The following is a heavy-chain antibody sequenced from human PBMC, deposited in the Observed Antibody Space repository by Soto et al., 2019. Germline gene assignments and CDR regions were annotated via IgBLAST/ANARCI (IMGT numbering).Heavy chain of an antibody. Sequence: QVQLVQSGAEVKKPGSSVKVSCKASGGTFRNHAITWVRQAPGQGLEWMGGIITIFGTAYYAETFHGRVTITADESTSTLYMEVSSLRPEDTALYYCTRDATSYDSSSNFTGHADFDHWGPGTLVNVSS. J-gene: IGHJ4*02. CDR3: TRDATSYDSSSNFTGHADFDH. D-gene: IGHD3-22*01. CDR1: GGTFRNHA. CDR2: IITIFGTA. V-gene: IGHV1-69*01.